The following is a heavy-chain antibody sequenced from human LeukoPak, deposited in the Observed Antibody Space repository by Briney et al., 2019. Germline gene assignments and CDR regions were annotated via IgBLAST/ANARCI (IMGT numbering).Heavy chain of an antibody. CDR3: VRSHHPGGWFDP. J-gene: IGHJ5*02. CDR1: GFTFSSSW. V-gene: IGHV3-7*01. D-gene: IGHD3-10*01. Sequence: GGSLRLSCEASGFTFSSSWMSWVRQGPGKGLEGVASINPDTSEIHYVDAVRGRFTISRDNAKNSLYLQMSSLTADDTALYYCVRSHHPGGWFDPWGQGTLVTVSS. CDR2: INPDTSEI.